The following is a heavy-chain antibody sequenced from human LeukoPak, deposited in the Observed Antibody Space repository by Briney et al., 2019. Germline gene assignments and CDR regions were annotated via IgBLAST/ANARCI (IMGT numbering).Heavy chain of an antibody. CDR3: ARATTETYYIDY. Sequence: YPGGSLRLSCAASGFTFSSYAMLWVRQAPGRGLEWVTIISYHGSDKYYADSVKGRFTISRDNSKSTLYLQMDSLRPEDTAVYYCARATTETYYIDYWGQGTLVTVSS. V-gene: IGHV3-30-3*01. D-gene: IGHD1-1*01. CDR2: ISYHGSDK. J-gene: IGHJ4*02. CDR1: GFTFSSYA.